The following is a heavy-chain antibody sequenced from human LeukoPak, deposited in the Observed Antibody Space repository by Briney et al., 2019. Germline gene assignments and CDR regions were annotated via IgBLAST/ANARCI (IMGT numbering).Heavy chain of an antibody. CDR3: TRDSAGIAAAGTMFSFDY. V-gene: IGHV3-48*04. Sequence: GGSLRLSCAASGFTFSSYSMNWVRQAPGKGLEWVSYISSSSTIYYADSVKGRFTISRDNAKNSLYLQMNSLKTEDTAVYYCTRDSAGIAAAGTMFSFDYWGQGTLVTVSS. CDR1: GFTFSSYS. D-gene: IGHD6-13*01. J-gene: IGHJ4*02. CDR2: ISSSSTI.